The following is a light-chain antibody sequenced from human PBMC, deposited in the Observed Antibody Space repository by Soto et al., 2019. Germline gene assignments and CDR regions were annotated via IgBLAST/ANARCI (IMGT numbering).Light chain of an antibody. V-gene: IGKV3-20*01. Sequence: DIVLTQSPGTLSLSPGERATLSCRASQSVGISLSWYQHKSGQPPRLLIYSAFNRATGIPERFSGSGAGTDFTLTISRLEPEDFAVYSCHQFGSFPRTSGQGTQVVIK. J-gene: IGKJ1*01. CDR1: QSVGIS. CDR3: HQFGSFPRT. CDR2: SAF.